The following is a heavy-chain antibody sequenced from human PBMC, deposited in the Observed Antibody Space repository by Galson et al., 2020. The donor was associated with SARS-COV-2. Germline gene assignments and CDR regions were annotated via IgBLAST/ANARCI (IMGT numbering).Heavy chain of an antibody. D-gene: IGHD1-20*01. CDR1: GFSLTTSGVS. CDR2: IFGDDDE. V-gene: IGHV2-5*02. CDR3: THRLISGIDY. Sequence: SGPTLVKPTQTLTLTCTFSGFSLTTSGVSVGWIRPPPGKDLEWLAMIFGDDDERYSPSLKNRLTITKDTSRNQVVLTMTNMDPVDTAVYYCTHRLISGIDYWGQGTLVTVSS. J-gene: IGHJ4*02.